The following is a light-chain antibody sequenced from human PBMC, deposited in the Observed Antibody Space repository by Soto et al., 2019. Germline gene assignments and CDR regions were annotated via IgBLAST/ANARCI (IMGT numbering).Light chain of an antibody. CDR2: GNS. Sequence: QSVLTQPPSVSGAPGQRVTISCTGSSSSIGAGYDVHWYQQLPGTAPKLLIYGNSNRPSGVPDRFSGSKSGTSASLAITGLHAEDEAYYYCQSYDSSLSAVAFGGGTKVTVL. J-gene: IGLJ2*01. CDR1: SSSIGAGYD. V-gene: IGLV1-40*01. CDR3: QSYDSSLSAVA.